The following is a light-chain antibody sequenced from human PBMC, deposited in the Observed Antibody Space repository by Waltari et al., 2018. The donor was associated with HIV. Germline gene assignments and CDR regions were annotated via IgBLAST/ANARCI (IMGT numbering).Light chain of an antibody. J-gene: IGKJ1*01. CDR2: GAS. CDR3: QQYDQYPRT. V-gene: IGKV3D-15*01. CDR1: QGITNS. Sequence: DIVMPQSPATLSASPGERATPPCRASQGITNSRLAWYQQKTGQAPRLLIYGASTRATGIPARFSCSESGTEFTLTISSLQSEDFAIYFCQQYDQYPRTFGQGTKVETK.